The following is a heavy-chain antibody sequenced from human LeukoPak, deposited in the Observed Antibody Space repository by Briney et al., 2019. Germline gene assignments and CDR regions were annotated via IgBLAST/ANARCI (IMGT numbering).Heavy chain of an antibody. D-gene: IGHD3-10*01. CDR2: ISSSSSYI. V-gene: IGHV3-21*01. CDR3: AREAVAFYGSGSPLDY. CDR1: GFTFSSYS. J-gene: IGHJ4*02. Sequence: GGSLRLSCAASGFTFSSYSMNWVRQAPGKGLEWVSSISSSSSYIYYADSVKGRFTISRDNAKNSLYLQMNSLRAKDTAVYYCAREAVAFYGSGSPLDYWGQGTLVTVSS.